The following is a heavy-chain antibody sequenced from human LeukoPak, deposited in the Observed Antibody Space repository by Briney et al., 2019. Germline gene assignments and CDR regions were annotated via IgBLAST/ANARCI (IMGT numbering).Heavy chain of an antibody. J-gene: IGHJ6*02. Sequence: GGSLRLSCAASGFTFSSCGMHWVRQAPGKGLEWVAFIRYDGSNKYYADSVKGRFTISRDNSKNTLYLQMNSLRAEDTAVYYCAKDPLYSVAGPPRYYGMDVWGQGTTVTVSS. CDR2: IRYDGSNK. CDR1: GFTFSSCG. CDR3: AKDPLYSVAGPPRYYGMDV. D-gene: IGHD6-19*01. V-gene: IGHV3-30*02.